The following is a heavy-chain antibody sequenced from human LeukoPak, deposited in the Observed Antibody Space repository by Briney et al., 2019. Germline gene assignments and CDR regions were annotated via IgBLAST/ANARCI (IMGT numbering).Heavy chain of an antibody. CDR3: ARGGRIMITFGGPSRTNDAFDI. Sequence: ASVKVSCKASGGTFNSYAINWVRQAPAQGLEWMGIINPSGGSTSYAQKFQGRVTMTRDTSTSTVYMELSSLRSEDTAVYYCARGGRIMITFGGPSRTNDAFDIWGQGTMVTVSS. V-gene: IGHV1-46*02. J-gene: IGHJ3*02. CDR2: INPSGGST. D-gene: IGHD3-16*01. CDR1: GGTFNSYA.